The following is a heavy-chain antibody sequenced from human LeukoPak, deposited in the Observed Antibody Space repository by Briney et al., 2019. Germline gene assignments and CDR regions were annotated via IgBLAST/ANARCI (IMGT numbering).Heavy chain of an antibody. CDR1: GFTFNIYA. Sequence: GGSLRLSCAASGFTFNIYAMSWVRQAPGKGLEWVSIISGSGGFTNYADSVKGRFTISRDNSRNTLYLQMDSLRAEDTAVYYCARWTTLVRGFDYWGQGTLVTVSS. D-gene: IGHD3-10*01. CDR2: ISGSGGFT. CDR3: ARWTTLVRGFDY. V-gene: IGHV3-23*01. J-gene: IGHJ4*02.